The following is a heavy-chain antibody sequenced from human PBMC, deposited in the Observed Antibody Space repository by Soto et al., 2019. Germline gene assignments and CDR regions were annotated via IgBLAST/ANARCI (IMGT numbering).Heavy chain of an antibody. J-gene: IGHJ1*01. CDR1: GGSISSGDYS. CDR3: ARGHDANDD. CDR2: IYRIGDT. Sequence: QLQLQESGSGLVQPSQTLSLTCAVSGGSISSGDYSWSWIRQPPGKGLEWIGYIYRIGDTYYKPSLKSRVTISIDTAKNQFSLRLNSLTAADTAVYYCARGHDANDDWGQGTLVTVSS. V-gene: IGHV4-30-2*01. D-gene: IGHD5-12*01.